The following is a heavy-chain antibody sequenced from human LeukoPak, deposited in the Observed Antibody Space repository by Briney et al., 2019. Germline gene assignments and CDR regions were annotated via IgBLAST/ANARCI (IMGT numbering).Heavy chain of an antibody. CDR3: ARATSDNILTGYYSP. Sequence: GGSLRLSCAASGFTFSSYSMNWVRQAPGKGLEWVSYISSSSSTIYYADSVKGQFTISRDNAKNSLFLQMNSLRAEDTAVYYCARATSDNILTGYYSPWGQGTLVTVSS. J-gene: IGHJ5*02. CDR2: ISSSSSTI. V-gene: IGHV3-48*04. CDR1: GFTFSSYS. D-gene: IGHD3-9*01.